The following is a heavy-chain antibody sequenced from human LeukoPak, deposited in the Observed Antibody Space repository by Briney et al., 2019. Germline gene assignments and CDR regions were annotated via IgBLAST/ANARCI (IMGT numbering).Heavy chain of an antibody. V-gene: IGHV3-7*01. J-gene: IGHJ4*01. CDR3: ARDGTAAGLYFDL. D-gene: IGHD6-13*01. CDR2: IRQDGSEK. CDR1: GFTFTDYW. Sequence: GGSLRLSCEVSGFTFTDYWMNWVRQAPGKGPEWVASIRQDGSEKTYMDSVKGRFTISRDNTKNSLSLQLNGLRAEDTAVYHCARDGTAAGLYFDLWGQGTLVTVSS.